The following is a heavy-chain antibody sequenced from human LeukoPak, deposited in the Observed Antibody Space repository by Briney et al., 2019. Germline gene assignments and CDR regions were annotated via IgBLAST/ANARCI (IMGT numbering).Heavy chain of an antibody. V-gene: IGHV3-30-3*01. CDR2: ISYDGSNK. CDR1: GFTFSSYA. CDR3: ARDRSDYGDLPFDY. D-gene: IGHD4-17*01. Sequence: GRSLRPSCAASGFTFSSYAMHWVRQAPGKGLEWVAVISYDGSNKYYADSVKGRFTISRDNSKNTLYLQMNSLRAEDTAVYYCARDRSDYGDLPFDYWGQGTLVTVSS. J-gene: IGHJ4*02.